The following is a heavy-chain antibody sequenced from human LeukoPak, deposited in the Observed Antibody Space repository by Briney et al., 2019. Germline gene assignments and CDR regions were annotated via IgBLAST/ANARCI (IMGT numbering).Heavy chain of an antibody. V-gene: IGHV3-66*01. CDR1: GFTVSSNY. D-gene: IGHD1-7*01. J-gene: IGHJ6*03. CDR3: ARDVTRTTYYYYYMDV. CDR2: IYSGGST. Sequence: GGSLRLSCAASGFTVSSNYMSWVRQAPGKGLEWVSVIYSGGSTYYADSVKGRFTISRDNSKNTLYLQMNSLRAEDTAVYYCARDVTRTTYYYYYMDVWGKGTTVTISS.